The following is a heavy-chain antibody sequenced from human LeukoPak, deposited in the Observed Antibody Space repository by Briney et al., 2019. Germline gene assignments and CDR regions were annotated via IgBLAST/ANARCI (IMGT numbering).Heavy chain of an antibody. V-gene: IGHV4-39*02. Sequence: SETLSLTCTVSGGPISCSSYYWGWIRQPPGKGLEWICSIHYGGTTHYNPSLQSRVTISADTSKNQFALDLRSVTAADTAVYYCTRDIGDFVSDFWGRGTLVTVSS. CDR3: TRDIGDFVSDF. CDR2: IHYGGTT. J-gene: IGHJ4*02. CDR1: GGPISCSSYY. D-gene: IGHD2-21*02.